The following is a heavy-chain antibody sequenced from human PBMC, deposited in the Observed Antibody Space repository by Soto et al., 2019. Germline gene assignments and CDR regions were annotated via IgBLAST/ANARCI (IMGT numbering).Heavy chain of an antibody. Sequence: GGSLRLSCAASGFTFGSYEMNWVRQAPGKGLEWVSYISSSGSTIYNADSVKGRFTISRDNAKNSLYLQMNSLRAEDTAVYYCAREAVVTAAGNDAFDIWGQGTMVTVS. CDR2: ISSSGSTI. CDR1: GFTFGSYE. CDR3: AREAVVTAAGNDAFDI. V-gene: IGHV3-48*03. D-gene: IGHD2-21*02. J-gene: IGHJ3*02.